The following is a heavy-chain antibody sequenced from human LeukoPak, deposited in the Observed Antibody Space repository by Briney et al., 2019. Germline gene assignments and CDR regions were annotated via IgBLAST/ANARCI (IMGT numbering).Heavy chain of an antibody. V-gene: IGHV3-7*01. D-gene: IGHD2-15*01. J-gene: IGHJ4*02. CDR3: AKGGGSIGRSYYFDY. CDR2: IKQDGSEK. Sequence: GGSLRLSCAASGFTFSSYWMSWVRQAPGKGLEWVANIKQDGSEKYYVDSVKGRFTISRDNAKNSLYLQMNSLRAEDTAVYYCAKGGGSIGRSYYFDYWGQGTLVTVSS. CDR1: GFTFSSYW.